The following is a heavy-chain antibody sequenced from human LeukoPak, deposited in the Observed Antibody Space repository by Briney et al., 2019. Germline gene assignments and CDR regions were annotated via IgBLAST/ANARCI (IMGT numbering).Heavy chain of an antibody. J-gene: IGHJ6*02. V-gene: IGHV3-74*01. D-gene: IGHD3-9*01. CDR1: GFTVSSNY. CDR2: IKGDGRNI. CDR3: TRDLMDYDVSTGLHHYYMDV. Sequence: GGALRLSCAASGFTVSSNYMSWVRQAPGKRLEWVSRIKGDGRNINYADSVRGRFTISRDNAKNTLYLQMNTLRVEDTAVYYCTRDLMDYDVSTGLHHYYMDVWGQGTTVTVPS.